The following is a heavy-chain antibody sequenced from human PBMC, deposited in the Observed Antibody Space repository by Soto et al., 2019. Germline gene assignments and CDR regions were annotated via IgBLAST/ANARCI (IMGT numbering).Heavy chain of an antibody. V-gene: IGHV3-23*01. D-gene: IGHD3-22*01. CDR2: ISGSGGST. CDR3: ARESSSGYYNPGYYYYGMDV. Sequence: PGGSLRLSCAASGFTFSSYAMSWVRQAPGKGLEWVSAISGSGGSTYYADSVKGRFTISSDNSKNTLYLQMNSLRAADTAVYYCARESSSGYYNPGYYYYGMDVWGQGTTVTVSS. CDR1: GFTFSSYA. J-gene: IGHJ6*02.